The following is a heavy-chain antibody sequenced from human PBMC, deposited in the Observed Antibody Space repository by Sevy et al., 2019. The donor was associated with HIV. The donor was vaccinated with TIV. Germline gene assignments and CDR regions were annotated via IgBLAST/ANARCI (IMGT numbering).Heavy chain of an antibody. CDR2: IRRKANTDAT. CDR1: GFTFSGSA. J-gene: IGHJ4*02. D-gene: IGHD3-22*01. Sequence: GGSLRLSCAASGFTFSGSAIHWVRQASGKGLEWVARIRRKANTDATSYAESVKGRFTISRDDSKNTGYLQMNSLQSEDTAFYYCTCTYHNDGSGYQGGYYFDYWGQGTRVTVSS. V-gene: IGHV3-73*01. CDR3: TCTYHNDGSGYQGGYYFDY.